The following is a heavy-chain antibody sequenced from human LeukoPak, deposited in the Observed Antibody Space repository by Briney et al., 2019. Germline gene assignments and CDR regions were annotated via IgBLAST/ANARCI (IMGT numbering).Heavy chain of an antibody. CDR1: GFTFSSYA. J-gene: IGHJ4*02. Sequence: GGSLRLSCATSGFTFSSYAMSWVRQAPGKGLEWVSAISGSGGSTYYADSVKGRFTISRDNSKNTLYLQMNSLRAEDTAVYYCAKDSEDYCGGDCYPYYFDYWGQGTLSPSPQ. D-gene: IGHD2-21*02. CDR2: ISGSGGST. V-gene: IGHV3-23*01. CDR3: AKDSEDYCGGDCYPYYFDY.